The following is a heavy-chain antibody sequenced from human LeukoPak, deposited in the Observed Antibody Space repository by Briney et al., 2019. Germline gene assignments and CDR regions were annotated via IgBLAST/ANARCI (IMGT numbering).Heavy chain of an antibody. V-gene: IGHV3-23*01. J-gene: IGHJ4*02. D-gene: IGHD5-12*01. Sequence: GGSLRLSCAASGFTFNNYAMSWVRQAPGKGLEWVSTISGSGGSTYYADSVKGRFTISRDKSKNTLYLQMNSLRVEDTAVYYWAKDGYSGYDVFDCWGQGTLVTVSS. CDR2: ISGSGGST. CDR3: AKDGYSGYDVFDC. CDR1: GFTFNNYA.